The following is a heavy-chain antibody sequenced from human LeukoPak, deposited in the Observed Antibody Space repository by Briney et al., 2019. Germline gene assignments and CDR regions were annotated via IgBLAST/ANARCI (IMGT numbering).Heavy chain of an antibody. Sequence: GGSLRLSCAASGFTFSSYAMSWVRQAPGKGLEWVSAISGSGGSTYYADSVKGRFTISRDNSRNTLYLQMNSLRAEDTAVYYCAKGVRRSSDYSSPVDYWGQGTLVTVSS. J-gene: IGHJ4*02. CDR2: ISGSGGST. V-gene: IGHV3-23*01. CDR3: AKGVRRSSDYSSPVDY. D-gene: IGHD3-22*01. CDR1: GFTFSSYA.